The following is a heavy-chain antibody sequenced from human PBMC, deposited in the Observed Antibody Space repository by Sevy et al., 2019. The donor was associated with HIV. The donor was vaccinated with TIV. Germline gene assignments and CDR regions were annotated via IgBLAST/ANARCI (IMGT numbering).Heavy chain of an antibody. CDR1: GGSISSGGYS. V-gene: IGHV4-30-2*01. D-gene: IGHD3-22*01. Sequence: SETLSLTCAVSGGSISSGGYSWSWIRQPPGKGLEWIGYIYHSGSTYYNPSPKSRVTISVDRSKNQFSLKLSSVTAADTAVYYCARSSNYYDSSGPHYFDYWGQGTLVTVSS. J-gene: IGHJ4*02. CDR3: ARSSNYYDSSGPHYFDY. CDR2: IYHSGST.